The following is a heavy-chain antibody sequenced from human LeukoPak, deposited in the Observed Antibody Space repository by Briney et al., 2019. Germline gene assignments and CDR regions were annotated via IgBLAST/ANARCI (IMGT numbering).Heavy chain of an antibody. Sequence: GGSLRLSCAASGFTVSANYMNWVRQAPGKGLEWVSLINRGGTTYYVDSVRGRFTISRDNSKNTLYLQMNSLRAEDTAVYYCGRVGDGYNDNYWGQGTLVTVSS. CDR2: INRGGTT. CDR3: GRVGDGYNDNY. CDR1: GFTVSANY. D-gene: IGHD5-24*01. V-gene: IGHV3-66*01. J-gene: IGHJ4*02.